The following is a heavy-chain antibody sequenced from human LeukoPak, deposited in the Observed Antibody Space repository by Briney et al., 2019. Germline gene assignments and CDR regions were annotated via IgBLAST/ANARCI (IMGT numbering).Heavy chain of an antibody. D-gene: IGHD3-9*01. CDR3: ASAILTGYYRGRGSDY. CDR1: GYTFTGYY. J-gene: IGHJ4*02. CDR2: INPNSGGT. Sequence: ASVKVSCKASGYTFTGYYMHWVRQAPGQGLEWMGWINPNSGGTNYAQKFQGRVTMTRDTSISTAYMELSRLRSDDTAVYYCASAILTGYYRGRGSDYWGQGTLVTVSS. V-gene: IGHV1-2*02.